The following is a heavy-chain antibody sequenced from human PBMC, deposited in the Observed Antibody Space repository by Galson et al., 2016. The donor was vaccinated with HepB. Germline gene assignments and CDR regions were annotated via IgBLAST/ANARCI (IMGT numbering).Heavy chain of an antibody. V-gene: IGHV6-1*01. CDR1: GDSVSSNSAA. D-gene: IGHD2-21*01. Sequence: CAISGDSVSSNSAAWNWIRQSPSRGLEWLGRTYYRSKWYNDYAVSVKSRITINPDTSKNQFSLHLNSVTPEDTAVYYCARGAGGEGGNYYYYGMDVWGQGTTVTVSS. J-gene: IGHJ6*02. CDR3: ARGAGGEGGNYYYYGMDV. CDR2: TYYRSKWYN.